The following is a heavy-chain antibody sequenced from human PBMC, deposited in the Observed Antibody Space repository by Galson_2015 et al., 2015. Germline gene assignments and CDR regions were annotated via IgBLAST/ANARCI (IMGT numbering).Heavy chain of an antibody. J-gene: IGHJ4*02. CDR1: GGSFSGYY. Sequence: LSLTCSVYGGSFSGYYWSWIRQPPGKGLEWIGEINHSGSTNYNPSLKSRVTISVDTSKNQFSLKLSSVTAADTAVYYCARAHEVAAFDYWGQGTLVTVSS. CDR3: ARAHEVAAFDY. D-gene: IGHD6-19*01. CDR2: INHSGST. V-gene: IGHV4-34*01.